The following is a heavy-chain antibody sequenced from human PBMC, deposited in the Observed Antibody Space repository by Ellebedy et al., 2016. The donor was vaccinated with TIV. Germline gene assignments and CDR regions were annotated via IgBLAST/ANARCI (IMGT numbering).Heavy chain of an antibody. V-gene: IGHV4-4*07. CDR2: IFMSGTT. J-gene: IGHJ2*01. Sequence: SETLSLXXSVSGGSFSSYYWSWIRQSAGKGLEWIGRIFMSGTTSYNPSLKNRVTMSADASTTQVSLNLSSVTAADTAVDFCARLRQSRDRSHWYFDLWGRGTLVTVSS. D-gene: IGHD1-14*01. CDR3: ARLRQSRDRSHWYFDL. CDR1: GGSFSSYY.